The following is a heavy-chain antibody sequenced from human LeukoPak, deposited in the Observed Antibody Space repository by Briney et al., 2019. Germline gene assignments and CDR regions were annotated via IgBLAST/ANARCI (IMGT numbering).Heavy chain of an antibody. V-gene: IGHV4-59*01. D-gene: IGHD2-15*01. Sequence: PSETLSLTCSVSGGSISSSYWSWIRQSPGKGLEHIAYISNSGNTNCNPSLKSRVIISVDTSKNQVSLNLTSVTAADTAVYFCARDRHAGSCSGSRCYPFYFDSWGQGTLVTVSS. CDR3: ARDRHAGSCSGSRCYPFYFDS. J-gene: IGHJ4*02. CDR2: ISNSGNT. CDR1: GGSISSSY.